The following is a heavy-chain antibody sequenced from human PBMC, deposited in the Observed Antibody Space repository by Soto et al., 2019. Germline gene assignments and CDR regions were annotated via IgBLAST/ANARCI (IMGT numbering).Heavy chain of an antibody. Sequence: QVHLVQSGVEAKKPGASVKVSCKASGYNFINYGITWVRQAPGQGLEWMGWIRVHKGNTNYAQKFQGRVTMTTDTSTNTAYMELRSLRPDDTAVYYCVRDLDGSGSYYTDYWGPGTLVIVSS. J-gene: IGHJ4*02. D-gene: IGHD3-10*01. CDR1: GYNFINYG. V-gene: IGHV1-18*01. CDR2: IRVHKGNT. CDR3: VRDLDGSGSYYTDY.